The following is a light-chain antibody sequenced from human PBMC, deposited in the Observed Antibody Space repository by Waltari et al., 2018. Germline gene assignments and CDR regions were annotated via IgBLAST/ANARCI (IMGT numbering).Light chain of an antibody. Sequence: QSALTQPASVSGSPGQSITISCSGTDSDVGAYDFVSWYQQHPGKATKLMIYVVSNRPSGVSNRFSGSKSGSTASLTISGLQSEDEADYYCSSYMNSSLVLGAGTKVTVL. CDR1: DSDVGAYDF. CDR3: SSYMNSSLV. V-gene: IGLV2-14*01. CDR2: VVS. J-gene: IGLJ3*02.